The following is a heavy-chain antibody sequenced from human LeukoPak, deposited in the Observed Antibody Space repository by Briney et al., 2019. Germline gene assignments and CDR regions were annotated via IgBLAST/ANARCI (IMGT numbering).Heavy chain of an antibody. J-gene: IGHJ4*02. D-gene: IGHD1-26*01. CDR3: ARGASGSYLQSPLGY. CDR1: GGSISSYY. CDR2: IYYSGST. Sequence: KPSETLSLTCTVSGGSISSYYWSWIRRPPGKGLEWIGYIYYSGSTNYNPSLKSRVTISVDTSKNQFSLKLSSVTAADTAVYYCARGASGSYLQSPLGYWGQGTLVTVSS. V-gene: IGHV4-59*01.